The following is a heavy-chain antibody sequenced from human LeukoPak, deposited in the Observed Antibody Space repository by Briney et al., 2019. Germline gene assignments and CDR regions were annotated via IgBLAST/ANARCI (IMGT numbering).Heavy chain of an antibody. D-gene: IGHD4-11*01. J-gene: IGHJ4*02. CDR2: IYVGGTT. CDR1: GGSVSSGVSW. V-gene: IGHV4-61*02. Sequence: SETLSLTCTVSGGSVSSGVSWWNWMRQPAGKGLEWIGRIYVGGTTNYSPSLKSRVTISIDASKNHFSLQLNSMTAADTAVYYCARNSDYSWLSFDDWGQGTLVTVSS. CDR3: ARNSDYSWLSFDD.